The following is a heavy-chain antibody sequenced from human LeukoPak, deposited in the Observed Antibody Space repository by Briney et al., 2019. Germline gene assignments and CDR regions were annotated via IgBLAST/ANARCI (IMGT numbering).Heavy chain of an antibody. Sequence: SETLSLTCAVSGYSISSGYYWGWIRQPPGKGLEWIGYIYHSGSTYKNPSLKSRVTISLDTSKNQFSLNLSSVTAADTAMYYCARLSGAPIRHPIYHFDYWGQGTLVTVSS. CDR3: ARLSGAPIRHPIYHFDY. D-gene: IGHD2-2*02. CDR1: GYSISSGYY. CDR2: IYHSGST. V-gene: IGHV4-38-2*01. J-gene: IGHJ4*02.